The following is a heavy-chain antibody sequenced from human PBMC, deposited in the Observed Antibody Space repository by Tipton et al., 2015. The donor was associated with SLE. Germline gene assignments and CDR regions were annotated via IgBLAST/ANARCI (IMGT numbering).Heavy chain of an antibody. CDR3: ARVLGSRYCTNGVCSSPYYYYYMDV. CDR1: GGSISSYY. V-gene: IGHV4-59*01. J-gene: IGHJ6*03. Sequence: TLSLTCTVSGGSISSYYWSWIRQPPGKGLEWIGYIYYSGSTNYNPSLKSRVTISVDTSKNQFSLKLSSVTAADTALYYCARVLGSRYCTNGVCSSPYYYYYMDVWGKGTSVTVSS. D-gene: IGHD2-8*01. CDR2: IYYSGST.